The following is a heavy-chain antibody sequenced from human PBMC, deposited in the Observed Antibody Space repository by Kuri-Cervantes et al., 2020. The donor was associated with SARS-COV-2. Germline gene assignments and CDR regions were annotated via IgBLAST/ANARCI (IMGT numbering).Heavy chain of an antibody. CDR3: ARATRAYYYDSSGYRPFDP. CDR1: GFTFDDYA. J-gene: IGHJ5*02. D-gene: IGHD3-22*01. Sequence: GGSLRLSCAASGFTFDDYAMHWVRQAPGKGLEWVSYISSSGSTIYYADSVKGRFTISRDNAKNSLYLQMNSLRAEDTAVYYCARATRAYYYDSSGYRPFDPWGQGTLVTVSS. V-gene: IGHV3-48*03. CDR2: ISSSGSTI.